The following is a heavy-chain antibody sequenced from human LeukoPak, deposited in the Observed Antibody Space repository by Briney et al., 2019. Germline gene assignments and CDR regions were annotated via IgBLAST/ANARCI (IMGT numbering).Heavy chain of an antibody. D-gene: IGHD2-15*01. Sequence: RAGGSLRLSCAASGFTFSNAWMNWVRQAPGKGLEWVGRIKSKTDGGTTDYAAPVKGRFTISRDDSKNTLYLQMNSLKTEDTAVYYCTTDPNLLGYCSGGSCYDVRWGQGTLVTVSS. CDR3: TTDPNLLGYCSGGSCYDVR. J-gene: IGHJ4*02. CDR1: GFTFSNAW. CDR2: IKSKTDGGTT. V-gene: IGHV3-15*07.